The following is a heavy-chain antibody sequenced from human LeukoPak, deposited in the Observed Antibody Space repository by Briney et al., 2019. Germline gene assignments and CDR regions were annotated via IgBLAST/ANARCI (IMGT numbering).Heavy chain of an antibody. CDR1: GFTFSSYV. V-gene: IGHV3-30*04. CDR2: ISYDGSNE. CDR3: AAQWLVRTYFDF. D-gene: IGHD6-19*01. J-gene: IGHJ4*02. Sequence: GGSLRLSCAASGFTFSSYVMHWVRQAPGKGLEWVAIISYDGSNEYYADSMKGRFTISRDNSKNTLYLQMNSLRAEDTAVYYCAAQWLVRTYFDFWGQGTLVTVSS.